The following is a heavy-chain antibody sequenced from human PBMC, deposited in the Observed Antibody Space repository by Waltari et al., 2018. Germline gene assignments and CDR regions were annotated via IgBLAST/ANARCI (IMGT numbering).Heavy chain of an antibody. J-gene: IGHJ6*01. CDR2: ISGSDGGT. V-gene: IGHV3-23*01. CDR1: GFHFSNHV. CDR3: AREMDCTRTRSYYHGMDV. D-gene: IGHD2-2*01. Sequence: GDLVQPGGTLILSCAASGFHFSNHVMTWVRQAPGKGLEWVSAISGSDGGTEYAGSVKGRFAISRDNSRDTLFLQMNRLRPEDTAVYFCAREMDCTRTRSYYHGMDVWGRGTTVIVSS.